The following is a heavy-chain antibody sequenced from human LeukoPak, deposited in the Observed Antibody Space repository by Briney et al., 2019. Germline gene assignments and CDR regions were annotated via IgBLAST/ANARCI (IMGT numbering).Heavy chain of an antibody. CDR1: GFTFSSYG. J-gene: IGHJ6*02. V-gene: IGHV3-30*03. D-gene: IGHD6-13*01. CDR3: ASAGYSETYYYYYGMDV. Sequence: PGGSLRLSCAASGFTFSSYGMHWVRQAPGKGLEWVAVISYDGSNKYYADSVKGRFTISRDNSKNTLHLQMNSLRAEDTAVYYCASAGYSETYYYYYGMDVWGQGTTVTVSS. CDR2: ISYDGSNK.